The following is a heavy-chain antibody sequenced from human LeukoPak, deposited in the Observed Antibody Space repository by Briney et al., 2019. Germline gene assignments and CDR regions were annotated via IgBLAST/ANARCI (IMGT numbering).Heavy chain of an antibody. CDR3: ARGLPTRSFDY. J-gene: IGHJ4*02. Sequence: PSETLSLTCAVYGGSLSGYYWSWIRQPPGKGLEWIGEINHSGSTNYNPSLKSRVTISVDTSKNQFSLKLSSVTAADTAVYYCARGLPTRSFDYWGQGTLVTVSS. CDR2: INHSGST. V-gene: IGHV4-34*01. CDR1: GGSLSGYY. D-gene: IGHD1-26*01.